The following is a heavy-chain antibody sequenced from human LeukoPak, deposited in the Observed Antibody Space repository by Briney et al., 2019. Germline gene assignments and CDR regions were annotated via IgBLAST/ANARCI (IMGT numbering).Heavy chain of an antibody. Sequence: GASVKVSCKASGYTFTGYYMHWVRQAPRQGPEWMGWINPNSGGTNYAQKFQGRVTMTRDTSISTAYMELSRLRSDDTAVYYCAKGVRAVVVPAAIRFWGQGTLVTVSS. CDR1: GYTFTGYY. CDR2: INPNSGGT. CDR3: AKGVRAVVVPAAIRF. D-gene: IGHD2-2*02. J-gene: IGHJ4*02. V-gene: IGHV1-2*02.